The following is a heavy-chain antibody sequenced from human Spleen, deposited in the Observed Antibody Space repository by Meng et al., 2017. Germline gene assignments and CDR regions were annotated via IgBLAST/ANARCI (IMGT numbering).Heavy chain of an antibody. CDR3: ARAPPHSSAYLTRLRAPIYFQH. V-gene: IGHV4-34*01. CDR2: INHSGTA. CDR1: RWSFNYYF. J-gene: IGHJ1*01. Sequence: QLQLQQCGAGLLKPSETLSLTRAVSRWSFNYYFWTWIRPPPGQGLEWIGVINHSGTANYIPSLKGRVTISMDKPMKQFSLKLISVTAEDTAVYYCARAPPHSSAYLTRLRAPIYFQHWGQGSLVTVSS. D-gene: IGHD3-22*01.